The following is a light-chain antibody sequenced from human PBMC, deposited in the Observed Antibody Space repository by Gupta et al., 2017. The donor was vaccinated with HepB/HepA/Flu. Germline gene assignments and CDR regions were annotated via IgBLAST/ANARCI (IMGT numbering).Light chain of an antibody. CDR2: DAS. J-gene: IGKJ4*01. V-gene: IGKV3-11*01. Sequence: MVMPHSPALLSSSPGERATLSCRASQSVSSYLAWYQQKPGQAPRLLIYDASNRATGIPARFSGSGSGTDFTLTISSLQPEDFAVYYCQQRSSWPLVLFGGGTKVEIK. CDR1: QSVSSY. CDR3: QQRSSWPLVL.